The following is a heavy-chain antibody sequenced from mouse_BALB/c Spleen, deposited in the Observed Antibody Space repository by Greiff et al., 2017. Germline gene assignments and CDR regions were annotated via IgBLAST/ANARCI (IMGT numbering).Heavy chain of an antibody. CDR2: IRNKANGYTT. CDR1: GFTFTDYY. CDR3: ARDWAY. J-gene: IGHJ3*01. Sequence: EVHLVESGGGLVQPGGSLRLSCATSGFTFTDYYMSWVRQPPGKALEWLGFIRNKANGYTTEYSASVKGRFTISRDNSQSILYLQMNTLRAEDSATYYCARDWAYWGQGTLVTVSA. V-gene: IGHV7-3*02.